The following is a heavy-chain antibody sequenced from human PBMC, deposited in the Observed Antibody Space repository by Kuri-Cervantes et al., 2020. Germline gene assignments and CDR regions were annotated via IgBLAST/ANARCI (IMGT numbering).Heavy chain of an antibody. D-gene: IGHD3-10*01. CDR1: GDSISSYY. CDR3: ARGRGYYYGSGSYFLTQILYYFDY. J-gene: IGHJ4*02. V-gene: IGHV4-34*01. CDR2: INHSGST. Sequence: SETLSLTCTVSGDSISSYYWSWIRQPPGKGLEWIGEINHSGSTNYNPSLKSRVTISVDTSKNQFSLKLSSVTAADTAVYYCARGRGYYYGSGSYFLTQILYYFDYWGQGTLVTVSS.